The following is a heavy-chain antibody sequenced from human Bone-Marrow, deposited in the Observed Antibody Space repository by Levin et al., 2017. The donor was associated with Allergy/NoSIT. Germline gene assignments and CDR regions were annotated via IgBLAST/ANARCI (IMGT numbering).Heavy chain of an antibody. Sequence: NPSETLSLTCTVSGDSFRSPTYFWNWIRQPPGKGLEWIGYISYGGDTYYNPSLRSRVAVSVDTSKTRFSLKLTSVTAADTALYYCARHHGLGVFDYWGRGTLVTVSS. D-gene: IGHD2-8*01. CDR3: ARHHGLGVFDY. CDR2: ISYGGDT. V-gene: IGHV4-30-4*01. J-gene: IGHJ4*02. CDR1: GDSFRSPTYF.